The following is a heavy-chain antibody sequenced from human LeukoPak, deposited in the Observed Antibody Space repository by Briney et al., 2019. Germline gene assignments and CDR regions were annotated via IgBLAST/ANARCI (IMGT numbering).Heavy chain of an antibody. J-gene: IGHJ4*02. D-gene: IGHD1-26*01. CDR3: ARGKWELVRGFDY. CDR1: GYSFTSYW. V-gene: IGHV5-51*01. Sequence: GESLKISCKGSGYSFTSYWIGWVRQMPGKGLEWMGIIYPGDSDTRYSPSFQGQVTISADKSISTAYLQWSSLKASDTAMYHCARGKWELVRGFDYWGQGTLVTVSS. CDR2: IYPGDSDT.